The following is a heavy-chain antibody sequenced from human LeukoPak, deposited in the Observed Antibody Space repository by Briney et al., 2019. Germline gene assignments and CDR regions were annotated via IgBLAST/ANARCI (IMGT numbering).Heavy chain of an antibody. CDR1: GFTFGDYA. D-gene: IGHD3-3*01. J-gene: IGHJ4*02. V-gene: IGHV3-49*04. CDR3: TSGLYYDYWSDHFDY. Sequence: GGSLRLSCTASGFTFGDYAMSWVRQAPGKGPEWVGFIRRKANGGTTEYAASVKGRFTISRDDSKSIAYLQMNSLKTEDPAVYYCTSGLYYDYWSDHFDYWGQGTLVTVSS. CDR2: IRRKANGGTT.